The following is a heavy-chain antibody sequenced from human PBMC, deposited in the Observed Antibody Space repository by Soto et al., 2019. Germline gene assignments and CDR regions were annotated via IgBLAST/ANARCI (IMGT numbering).Heavy chain of an antibody. CDR2: LYDVDGT. J-gene: IGHJ3*02. Sequence: DVQLVESGGGLIQPGGSLRLSCAAFGLTVSGKKYISWVRQAPGKGLEWVSALYDVDGTYYADSVKCRFTTSIDTSRTIVYLQMNSLRLDDTAVYFCATWHLQEHAYDIWGQGTTVTVSS. CDR1: GLTVSGKKY. V-gene: IGHV3-53*01. D-gene: IGHD4-4*01. CDR3: ATWHLQEHAYDI.